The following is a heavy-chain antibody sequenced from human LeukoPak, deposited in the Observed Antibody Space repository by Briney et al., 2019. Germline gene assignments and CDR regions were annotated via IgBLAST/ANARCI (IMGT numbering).Heavy chain of an antibody. CDR3: AREWVTMVRGVTQGDNWFDP. CDR1: GYTFTSYD. J-gene: IGHJ5*02. CDR2: MNPNSGNT. D-gene: IGHD3-10*01. Sequence: ASVKVSCKASGYTFTSYDINWVRQATGQGLEWMGWMNPNSGNTGYAQKFQGRVTMTRNTSISTAYMELSSLRSEDTAVYYCAREWVTMVRGVTQGDNWFDPWGQGTLVTVSS. V-gene: IGHV1-8*01.